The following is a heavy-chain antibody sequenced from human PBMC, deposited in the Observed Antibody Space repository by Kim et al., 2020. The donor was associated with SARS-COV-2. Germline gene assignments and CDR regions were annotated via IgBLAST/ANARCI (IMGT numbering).Heavy chain of an antibody. CDR2: ISSSSSYI. D-gene: IGHD3-10*01. CDR3: ARGSRYYGSGSYLPDY. CDR1: GFTFSSYS. V-gene: IGHV3-21*01. Sequence: GGSLRLSCAASGFTFSSYSMNWVRQAPGKGLEWVSSISSSSSYIYYADSVKGRFTISRDNAKNSLYLQMNSLRAEDTAVYYCARGSRYYGSGSYLPDYWGQGTLVTVSS. J-gene: IGHJ4*02.